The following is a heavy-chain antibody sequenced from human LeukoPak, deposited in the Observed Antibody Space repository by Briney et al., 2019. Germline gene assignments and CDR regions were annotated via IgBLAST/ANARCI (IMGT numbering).Heavy chain of an antibody. D-gene: IGHD3-10*01. CDR2: ITSSGTYI. J-gene: IGHJ4*02. CDR1: GFTFNNYN. CDR3: ARDGSGSYYN. Sequence: GESLRLSCAASGFTFNNYNMNWVRQAPGKALEWVSSITSSGTYIFYADSVKGRFTISRDNAKNSLYLQMNSLRAEDTAVYYCARDGSGSYYNWGQGTLVTVSS. V-gene: IGHV3-21*01.